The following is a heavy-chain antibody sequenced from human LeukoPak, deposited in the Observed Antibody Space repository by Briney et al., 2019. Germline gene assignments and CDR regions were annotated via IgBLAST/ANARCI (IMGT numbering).Heavy chain of an antibody. CDR1: GGSISSSNW. CDR3: ARVYCSSTSCYLDY. V-gene: IGHV4-4*02. Sequence: SETLSLTCAVSGGSISSSNWWSRVRPPPGEGLEWIGEIYHSGSTNYNPSLKSRVTISVDKSKNQFSLKLSSVTAADTAVYYCARVYCSSTSCYLDYWGEGTLVTVSS. D-gene: IGHD2-2*01. CDR2: IYHSGST. J-gene: IGHJ4*02.